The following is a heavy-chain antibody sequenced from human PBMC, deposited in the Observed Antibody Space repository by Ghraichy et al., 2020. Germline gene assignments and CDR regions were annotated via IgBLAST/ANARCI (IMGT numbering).Heavy chain of an antibody. V-gene: IGHV3-30*02. D-gene: IGHD6-19*01. Sequence: GESLRLSCAASKFTFSSYGMHWVRQAPGKGLEWVAFIRYDGSNKYYADSVKGRFTISRDNSKNTLYLQMNSLRADDTAVYYCATGYSSGWYGRLDYWGQGTLVTVSS. CDR2: IRYDGSNK. CDR1: KFTFSSYG. J-gene: IGHJ4*02. CDR3: ATGYSSGWYGRLDY.